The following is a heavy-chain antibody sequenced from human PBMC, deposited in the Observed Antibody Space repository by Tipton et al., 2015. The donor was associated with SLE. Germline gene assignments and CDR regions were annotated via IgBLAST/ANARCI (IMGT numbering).Heavy chain of an antibody. D-gene: IGHD6-19*01. CDR1: DYSISSGYY. V-gene: IGHV4-61*01. J-gene: IGHJ4*02. CDR2: IYSSGST. CDR3: ARGVAVADFFDY. Sequence: TLSLTCAVSDYSISSGYYWSWIRQPPGKGLEWMGYIYSSGSTSYNPSLKSRVTISVDTSKNQLSLQLSSITAADTAMYYCARGVAVADFFDYWGQGTLVTVSS.